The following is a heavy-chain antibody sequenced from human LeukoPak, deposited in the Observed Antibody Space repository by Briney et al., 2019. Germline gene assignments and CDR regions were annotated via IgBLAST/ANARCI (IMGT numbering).Heavy chain of an antibody. V-gene: IGHV3-33*01. CDR1: GFTFSSYG. D-gene: IGHD6-13*01. Sequence: GRSLRLSCAASGFTFSSYGMHWVRQAPGKGLEWVAVIWYDGSNKYSADSVKGRFTISRDNSKNTLYLQMNSLRAEDTAVYYCARVIAAAEDAFDIWGQGTMVTVSS. J-gene: IGHJ3*02. CDR2: IWYDGSNK. CDR3: ARVIAAAEDAFDI.